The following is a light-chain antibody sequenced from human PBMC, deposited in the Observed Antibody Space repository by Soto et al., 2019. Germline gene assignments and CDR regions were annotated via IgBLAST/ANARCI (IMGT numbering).Light chain of an antibody. CDR1: QTISSS. V-gene: IGKV1-5*03. CDR3: QQYDSYSPYT. J-gene: IGKJ2*01. Sequence: DIQMTQFPPTLSASIGDSVTITCRASQTISSSLAWYQQKPGKAPKLLIYKASTLETGVPSRFSGSGSGTEFTLTISSLQPDDFATYYCQQYDSYSPYTFGQGTRLEIK. CDR2: KAS.